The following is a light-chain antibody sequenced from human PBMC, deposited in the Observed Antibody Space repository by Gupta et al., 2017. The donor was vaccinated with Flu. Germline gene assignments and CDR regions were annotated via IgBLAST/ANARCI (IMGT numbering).Light chain of an antibody. V-gene: IGLV2-11*01. J-gene: IGLJ3*02. Sequence: QSALTQPRSVSGSPGQSVTISCSGTSSDVGAYNYVSWYQQHPGKAPKLRIYDVTKRPSGVPDRFAGSKSGKKAYRNLSGLLADDEDEDACCKYAGSYTYGVFGGGTKLTVL. CDR3: CKYAGSYTYGV. CDR2: DVT. CDR1: SSDVGAYNY.